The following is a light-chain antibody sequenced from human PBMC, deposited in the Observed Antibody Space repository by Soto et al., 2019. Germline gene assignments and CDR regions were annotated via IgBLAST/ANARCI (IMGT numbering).Light chain of an antibody. J-gene: IGKJ4*01. CDR3: QQANSFPLT. CDR1: QDVTVW. V-gene: IGKV1-12*01. Sequence: DIQMTQSPSFVSASVGDRVTITCRASQDVTVWLAWYQQRPGKAPNLLIFAASSLQSGVPSRFSGSGSGTAFTLTFSSLQPEDFATYYCQQANSFPLTFGGGTRVEIK. CDR2: AAS.